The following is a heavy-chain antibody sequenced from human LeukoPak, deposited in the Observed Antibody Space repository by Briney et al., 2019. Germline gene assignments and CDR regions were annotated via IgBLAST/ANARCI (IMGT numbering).Heavy chain of an antibody. J-gene: IGHJ3*02. CDR1: GFTVSSNY. D-gene: IGHD4-17*01. CDR2: IYSGGST. Sequence: GGSLRLSCAASGFTVSSNYMSWVRQAPGKGLEWVSVIYSGGSTYYADSVKGRFTISRDNSKNTLYLQMNSQRAEDTAVYYCASFSRWYDYGATGAFDIWGQGTMVTVSS. V-gene: IGHV3-53*01. CDR3: ASFSRWYDYGATGAFDI.